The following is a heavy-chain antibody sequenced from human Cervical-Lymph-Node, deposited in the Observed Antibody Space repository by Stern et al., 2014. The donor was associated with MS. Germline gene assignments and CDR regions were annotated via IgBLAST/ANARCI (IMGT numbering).Heavy chain of an antibody. V-gene: IGHV4-61*02. CDR3: ARDGYYFYYGMDV. J-gene: IGHJ6*02. CDR1: GGSISSGNDH. Sequence: VQLVQSGPGLVKPSQTLSLTCTVSGGSISSGNDHWSWIRQPAGKGLEWIGRIPTSGTPNYNPSLKSRVTMSVDTSKNQFSLKVSSVTAADTAVYYCARDGYYFYYGMDVWGQGTTVIVSS. CDR2: IPTSGTP.